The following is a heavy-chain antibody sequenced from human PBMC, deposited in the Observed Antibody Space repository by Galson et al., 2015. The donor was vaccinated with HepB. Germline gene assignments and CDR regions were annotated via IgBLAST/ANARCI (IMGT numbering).Heavy chain of an antibody. J-gene: IGHJ5*02. CDR1: GFTFSSYW. CDR3: AREEAPGWDFWSGYYGGKNWFDP. CDR2: INSDGSST. V-gene: IGHV3-74*01. Sequence: SLRLSCAASGFTFSSYWMHWVRQAPGKGLVWVSRINSDGSSTSYADSVKGRFTISRDNAKNTLYLQMNSLRAEDTAVYYCAREEAPGWDFWSGYYGGKNWFDPWGQGTLVTVSS. D-gene: IGHD3-3*01.